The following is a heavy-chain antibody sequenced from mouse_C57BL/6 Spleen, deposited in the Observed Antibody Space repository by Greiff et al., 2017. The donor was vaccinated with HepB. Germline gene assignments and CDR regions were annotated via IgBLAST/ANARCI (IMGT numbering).Heavy chain of an antibody. CDR3: ARSLPAVADAMDY. CDR1: GYSITSDY. V-gene: IGHV3-8*01. Sequence: EVQLQESGPGLAKPSQTLSLTCSVTGYSITSDYWNWIRKFPGNKLEYMGYISSSGSTYYNPYLKRRISITRDTSTTQYYLQLNSVTTEDTATYYCARSLPAVADAMDYWGQGTSVTVSS. D-gene: IGHD1-1*01. CDR2: ISSSGST. J-gene: IGHJ4*01.